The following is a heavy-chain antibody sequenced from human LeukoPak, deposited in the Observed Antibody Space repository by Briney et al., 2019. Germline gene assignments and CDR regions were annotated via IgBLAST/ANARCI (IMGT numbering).Heavy chain of an antibody. Sequence: GGSLRLSCAASGFTFSDYYMSWIRQAPGKGLEWISYISSSGDTIFYADSVKGRFTISRDNAQNSLYLQMNSLRAEDTAVYYCAKDSKQRSMVRGVTSGGFDYWGQGTLVTVSS. CDR3: AKDSKQRSMVRGVTSGGFDY. CDR2: ISSSGDTI. D-gene: IGHD3-10*01. J-gene: IGHJ4*02. CDR1: GFTFSDYY. V-gene: IGHV3-11*04.